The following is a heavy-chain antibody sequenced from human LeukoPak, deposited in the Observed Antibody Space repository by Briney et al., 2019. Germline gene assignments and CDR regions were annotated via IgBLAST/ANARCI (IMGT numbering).Heavy chain of an antibody. Sequence: PGGSLRLSCAASGFTFSTFVMSWVRQAPGKGLEWVSEISESGANTFYVDSVKGRFTISRDNTKDTLYLQLNSLGAEDTAVYYCAKVSGAITFEGVIVLPDLFFDSWGQGTLVTVSS. CDR3: AKVSGAITFEGVIVLPDLFFDS. D-gene: IGHD3-16*02. CDR2: ISESGANT. J-gene: IGHJ4*02. CDR1: GFTFSTFV. V-gene: IGHV3-23*01.